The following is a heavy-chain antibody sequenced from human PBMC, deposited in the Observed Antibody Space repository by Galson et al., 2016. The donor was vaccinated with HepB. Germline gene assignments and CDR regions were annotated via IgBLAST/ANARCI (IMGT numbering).Heavy chain of an antibody. J-gene: IGHJ4*02. CDR1: GFTLSDYA. CDR3: ATVGVVDSSDWYGFYFDF. CDR2: ISSDGLNQ. V-gene: IGHV3-30-3*01. D-gene: IGHD6-19*01. Sequence: SLRLSCAASGFTLSDYAMHWVRQAPGKGLEWVAVISSDGLNQYYADSVKGRFLISRDNSNNTLNLHMHSLRLEDTAVYYYATVGVVDSSDWYGFYFDFWGQGSRVTVSS.